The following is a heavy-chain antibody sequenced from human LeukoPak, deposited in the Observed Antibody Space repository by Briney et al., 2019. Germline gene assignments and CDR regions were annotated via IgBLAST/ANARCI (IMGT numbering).Heavy chain of an antibody. J-gene: IGHJ4*02. CDR2: IYYSGST. V-gene: IGHV4-59*01. CDR3: ASSPEWELLLSFDY. D-gene: IGHD1-26*01. Sequence: SETLSLTCTVSGGSISSYYWSWLRQPPGKGLEWIGYIYYSGSTNYNPSLKSRVTISVDTSKNQFSLKLSSVTAADTAVYYCASSPEWELLLSFDYWGQGTLVTVSS. CDR1: GGSISSYY.